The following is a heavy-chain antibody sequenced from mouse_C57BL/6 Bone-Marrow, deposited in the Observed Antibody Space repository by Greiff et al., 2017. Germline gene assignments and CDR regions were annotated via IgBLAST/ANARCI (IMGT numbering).Heavy chain of an antibody. CDR2: ISSGGSYT. J-gene: IGHJ3*01. Sequence: EVKLVESGGDLVKPGGSLKLSCAASGFTFSSYGMSWVRQTPDKRLEWVATISSGGSYTYYPDSVKGRFTISRDNAKNTLYLQMSSLKSEDTAVYYCARQGGPLSPFAYWGQGTLVTVSA. CDR3: ARQGGPLSPFAY. D-gene: IGHD2-3*01. V-gene: IGHV5-6*01. CDR1: GFTFSSYG.